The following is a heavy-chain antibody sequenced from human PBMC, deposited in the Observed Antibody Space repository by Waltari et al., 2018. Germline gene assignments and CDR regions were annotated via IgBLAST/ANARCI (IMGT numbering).Heavy chain of an antibody. D-gene: IGHD1-26*01. CDR3: VRGLYSGSFDVYDH. CDR1: GFTFYDFS. J-gene: IGHJ4*02. Sequence: EVQLVESGGGLVQPGRSLRLSCAASGFTFYDFSMHWVRQVPGKGLEWVASLTWNSDTIYYADSEKGRFTVSRDNAKKSLYLQMNSLRPEDRALYYCVRGLYSGSFDVYDHWGQGALVTVSS. CDR2: LTWNSDTI. V-gene: IGHV3-9*01.